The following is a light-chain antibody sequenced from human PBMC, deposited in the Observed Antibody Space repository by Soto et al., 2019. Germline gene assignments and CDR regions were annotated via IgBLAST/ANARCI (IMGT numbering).Light chain of an antibody. J-gene: IGLJ1*01. CDR3: SSYTSSSTPYV. CDR1: SSDVGGYNY. Sequence: QSALTQPASVSGSPGQSITISCTGTSSDVGGYNYVSWYQQHPGKAPQLMIYEVSNRPSGVSNRLSGSKSGNTASLTISGLQAEDEADYYCSSYTSSSTPYVFGTGTKLTVL. V-gene: IGLV2-14*01. CDR2: EVS.